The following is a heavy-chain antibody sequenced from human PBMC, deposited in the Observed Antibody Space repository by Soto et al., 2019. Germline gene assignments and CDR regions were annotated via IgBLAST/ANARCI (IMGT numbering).Heavy chain of an antibody. D-gene: IGHD1-26*01. J-gene: IGHJ6*02. CDR2: IIPLFGTA. CDR3: ARLDSRGGVGALVGMDV. CDR1: GGTFSSYA. V-gene: IGHV1-69*01. Sequence: QVQLVQSGAEVHKPGSSVKVSCKASGGTFSSYAISWVRQAPGQGLEWMGGIIPLFGTANYAQKFPGRVTSSADESKSTAYMELSILRSEDTAVDYCARLDSRGGVGALVGMDVLVQYTTVTVSS.